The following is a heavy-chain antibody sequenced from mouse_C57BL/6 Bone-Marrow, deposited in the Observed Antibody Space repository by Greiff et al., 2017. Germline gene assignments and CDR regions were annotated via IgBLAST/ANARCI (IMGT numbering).Heavy chain of an antibody. D-gene: IGHD2-4*01. CDR1: GYTFTSYG. CDR3: ARSGNDYSWFAY. CDR2: IYPRSGNT. V-gene: IGHV1-81*01. Sequence: QVQLQQSGAELARPGASVKLSCKASGYTFTSYGISWVKQRTGQGLEWIGEIYPRSGNTYYNEKFKGKATLTADKSSSTAYMERRSLTSEDSAVYFCARSGNDYSWFAYWGQGTLVTVSA. J-gene: IGHJ3*01.